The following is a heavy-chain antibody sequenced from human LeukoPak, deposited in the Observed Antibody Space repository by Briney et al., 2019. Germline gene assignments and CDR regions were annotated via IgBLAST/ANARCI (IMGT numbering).Heavy chain of an antibody. CDR1: GYSISIDYY. J-gene: IGHJ4*02. D-gene: IGHD1-26*01. V-gene: IGHV4-38-2*02. CDR3: ARGSGSYLGYEY. Sequence: PSETLSLTCTVSGYSISIDYYWGWIRQPPEKGLEWIGFIYHSGSTYYNPSLKSRVTISVDTSKNQFSLKLSSVTAADTAVYFCARGSGSYLGYEYWGQGTLVTVSS. CDR2: IYHSGST.